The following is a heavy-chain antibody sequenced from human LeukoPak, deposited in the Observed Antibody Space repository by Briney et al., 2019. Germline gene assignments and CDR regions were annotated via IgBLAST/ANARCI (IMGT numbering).Heavy chain of an antibody. CDR1: GFTFRSYA. CDR2: ITNSGGGT. D-gene: IGHD5-24*01. CDR3: AMDSSWLPLKFDY. J-gene: IGHJ4*02. Sequence: GGSLRLSCAASGFTFRSYAMTWVRQAPGKELEWVSGITNSGGGTYYTDSVKGRFTISRDNSKNTLYLQMNSLRAEDTAVYYCAMDSSWLPLKFDYWGQGTLVTVST. V-gene: IGHV3-23*01.